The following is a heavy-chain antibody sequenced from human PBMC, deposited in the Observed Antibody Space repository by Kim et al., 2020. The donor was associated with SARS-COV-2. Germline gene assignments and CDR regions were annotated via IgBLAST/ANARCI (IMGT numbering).Heavy chain of an antibody. CDR3: ARELRGSGNYWVPHYYGMDV. V-gene: IGHV3-7*01. Sequence: GGSLRLSCVGSGFTFSSSWMSWVRQFPGKGLEWVANIKEDGIEKYYVDSVKGRFTISRDNVKKSLFLQMNSLRADDTAVYFCARELRGSGNYWVPHYYGMDVWGQGTTVTVSS. J-gene: IGHJ6*02. D-gene: IGHD3-10*01. CDR1: GFTFSSSW. CDR2: IKEDGIEK.